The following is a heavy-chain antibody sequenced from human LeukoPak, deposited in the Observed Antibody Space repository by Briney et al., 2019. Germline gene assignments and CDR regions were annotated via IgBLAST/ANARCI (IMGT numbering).Heavy chain of an antibody. CDR2: ISGSGGST. Sequence: GGSLRPSCAASGFTFSSYAMSWVRQAPGKGLEWVSAISGSGGSTYYADSVKGRFTISRDNSKNTLYLQMNSLRAEDTAVYYCAKDRANAGYFDYWGQGTLVTVSS. D-gene: IGHD1-1*01. J-gene: IGHJ4*02. CDR1: GFTFSSYA. V-gene: IGHV3-23*01. CDR3: AKDRANAGYFDY.